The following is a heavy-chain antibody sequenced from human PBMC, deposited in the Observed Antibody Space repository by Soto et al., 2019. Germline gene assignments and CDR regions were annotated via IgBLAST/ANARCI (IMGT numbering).Heavy chain of an antibody. Sequence: QVHLVESGGGLVEPGGSLRLSCAASGFTFSDYYMSWIRQAPGKGLELVSYISSSGSTIYYADSVKGRFTISRDNAKNSLYLPMNSLRAEDAAVYYCARDGGDYDSGYYYYYMDVWGKGTTVTVSS. J-gene: IGHJ6*03. CDR1: GFTFSDYY. V-gene: IGHV3-11*01. CDR2: ISSSGSTI. D-gene: IGHD2-21*02. CDR3: ARDGGDYDSGYYYYYMDV.